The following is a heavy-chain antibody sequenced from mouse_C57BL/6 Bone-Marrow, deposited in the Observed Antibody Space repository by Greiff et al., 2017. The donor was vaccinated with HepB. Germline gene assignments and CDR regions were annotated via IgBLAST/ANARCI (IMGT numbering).Heavy chain of an antibody. D-gene: IGHD1-1*01. CDR2: ISNGGGST. Sequence: EVQLVESGGGLVQPGGSLKLSCAASGFTFSDYYMYWVRQTPEKRLEWVAYISNGGGSTYYPDTVKGRFTISRDNAKNTLYLQMSRLKSEDTAMYYCARHPSYYGSSYGYFDVWGTGTTVTVSS. J-gene: IGHJ1*03. CDR1: GFTFSDYY. CDR3: ARHPSYYGSSYGYFDV. V-gene: IGHV5-12*01.